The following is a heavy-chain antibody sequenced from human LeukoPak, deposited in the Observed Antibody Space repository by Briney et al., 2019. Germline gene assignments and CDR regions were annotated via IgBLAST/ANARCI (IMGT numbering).Heavy chain of an antibody. J-gene: IGHJ4*02. D-gene: IGHD2-15*01. Sequence: QTGGSLRLSCAASGFTFSSYAMSWVRQAPGKGLEWVSAMSGSSGRTYYADSVKGRFTISRDNSKNTLYVQMNSLRADDTAVYYCAKWGCSGSSCYPFAYWGQGTLVTVSS. V-gene: IGHV3-23*01. CDR2: MSGSSGRT. CDR1: GFTFSSYA. CDR3: AKWGCSGSSCYPFAY.